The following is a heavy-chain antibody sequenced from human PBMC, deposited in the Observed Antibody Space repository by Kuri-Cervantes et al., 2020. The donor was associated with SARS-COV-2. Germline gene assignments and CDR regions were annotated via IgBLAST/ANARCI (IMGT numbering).Heavy chain of an antibody. D-gene: IGHD3-22*01. V-gene: IGHV4-34*01. CDR3: ARGMYYYDSSGYYYDLNLDY. Sequence: SQTLSLTCAVYGGSFSGYYWSWIRQPPGKGLEWIGEINHSGSTNYNPSLKSRVTISVDTSKNQFSLKLSSVTAADTAVYYCARGMYYYDSSGYYYDLNLDYWGQGTLVTVSS. CDR1: GGSFSGYY. J-gene: IGHJ4*02. CDR2: INHSGST.